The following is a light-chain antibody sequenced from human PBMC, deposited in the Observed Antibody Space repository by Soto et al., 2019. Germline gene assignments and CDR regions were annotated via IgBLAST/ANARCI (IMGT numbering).Light chain of an antibody. Sequence: EIVLTQSPATLSLSPGERVTLSCRASQSVSRYLAWYQQKPGQAPRLPIYDASNRATGIPARFSGSGSGTDFSLTISSLAPEDFAVYYCQQCSSWPYTFGQGTKLDFK. CDR1: QSVSRY. V-gene: IGKV3-11*01. J-gene: IGKJ2*01. CDR2: DAS. CDR3: QQCSSWPYT.